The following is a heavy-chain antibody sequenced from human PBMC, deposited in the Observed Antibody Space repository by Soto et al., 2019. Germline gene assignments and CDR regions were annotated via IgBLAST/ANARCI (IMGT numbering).Heavy chain of an antibody. J-gene: IGHJ4*02. CDR1: GFIFSSDA. V-gene: IGHV3-30-3*01. CDR2: ISYHGNDK. Sequence: GGSLRLSCAASGFIFSSDAMHWVRQAPGKGLEWVAVISYHGNDKYYADSVRGRFTISRDNSKNTLYLQMNSLRAEDTAVYFCARSKYYYDTSDYLDYWGQGTLVTVSS. CDR3: ARSKYYYDTSDYLDY. D-gene: IGHD3-22*01.